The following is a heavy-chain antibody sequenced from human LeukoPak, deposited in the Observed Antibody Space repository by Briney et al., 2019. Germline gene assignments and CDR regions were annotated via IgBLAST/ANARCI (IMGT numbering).Heavy chain of an antibody. V-gene: IGHV1-2*02. D-gene: IGHD5-18*01. Sequence: ASVKVSCKASGYTFTDYYMHWVRQVPGQGLEWMGWINPNSGGTNYAQKFQGRVTMNRDTSISTVYMELSRLRSDDTAVYYCARDTAMYSHYFDYWGQGTLVTVSS. CDR1: GYTFTDYY. CDR3: ARDTAMYSHYFDY. CDR2: INPNSGGT. J-gene: IGHJ4*02.